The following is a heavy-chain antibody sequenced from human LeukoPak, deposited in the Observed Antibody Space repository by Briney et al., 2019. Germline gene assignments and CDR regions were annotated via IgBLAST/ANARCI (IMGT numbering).Heavy chain of an antibody. J-gene: IGHJ6*03. V-gene: IGHV1-2*02. CDR1: GYTFTGYY. CDR3: ARNTQYYDFWSGYSSADYYYYMDV. D-gene: IGHD3-3*01. CDR2: INPNSGGT. Sequence: ASVKVSCKASGYTFTGYYMHWVRQAPGQGLEWMGCINPNSGGTNYAQKFQGRVTMTRDTSISTAYMELSRLRSDDRAVYYCARNTQYYDFWSGYSSADYYYYMDVWGKGTTVTVSS.